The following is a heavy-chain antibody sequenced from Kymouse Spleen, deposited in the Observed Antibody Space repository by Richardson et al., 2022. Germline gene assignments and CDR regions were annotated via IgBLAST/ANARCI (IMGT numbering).Heavy chain of an antibody. CDR3: ARDPRLIAAAAPFDY. CDR2: IWYDGSNK. J-gene: IGHJ4*02. V-gene: IGHV3-33*01. CDR1: GFTFSSYG. Sequence: QVQLVESGGGVVQPGRSLRLSCAASGFTFSSYGMHWVRQAPGKGLEWVAVIWYDGSNKYYADSVKGRFTISRDNSKNTLYLQMNSLRAEDTAVYYCARDPRLIAAAAPFDYWGQGTLVTVSS. D-gene: IGHD6-13*01.